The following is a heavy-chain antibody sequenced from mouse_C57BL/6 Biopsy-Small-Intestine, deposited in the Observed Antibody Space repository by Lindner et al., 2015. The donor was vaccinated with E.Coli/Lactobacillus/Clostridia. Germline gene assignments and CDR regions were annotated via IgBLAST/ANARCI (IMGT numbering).Heavy chain of an antibody. V-gene: IGHV1-85*01. CDR2: IYPRDGST. CDR1: GYTFTSYD. J-gene: IGHJ1*03. D-gene: IGHD1-1*01. CDR3: ARKGVITTVVAPDWYFDV. Sequence: VQLQESGPELVKPGASVKLSCKASGYTFTSYDINWVKQRPGQGLEWIGWIYPRDGSTKYNEKFKGKATLSVDPSSSTAYMELHSLTSEDSAVYFCARKGVITTVVAPDWYFDVWGTGTTVTVSS.